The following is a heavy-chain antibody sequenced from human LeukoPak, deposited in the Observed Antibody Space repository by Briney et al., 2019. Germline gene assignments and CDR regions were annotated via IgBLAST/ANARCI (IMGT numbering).Heavy chain of an antibody. CDR3: ARAQYYDSSGYVYYYYYYMDV. V-gene: IGHV1-18*01. CDR2: ISAYNGNT. J-gene: IGHJ6*03. D-gene: IGHD3-22*01. CDR1: GGTFSSYA. Sequence: GASVKVSCKASGGTFSSYAISWVRQAPGQGLEWMGWISAYNGNTNYAQKLQGRVTMTTDTSTSTAYMELRSLRSDDTAVYYCARAQYYDSSGYVYYYYYYMDVWGKGTTVTISS.